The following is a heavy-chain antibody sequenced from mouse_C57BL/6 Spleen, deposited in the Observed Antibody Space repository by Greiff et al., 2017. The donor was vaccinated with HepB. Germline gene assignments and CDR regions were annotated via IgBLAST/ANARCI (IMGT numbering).Heavy chain of an antibody. CDR1: GYTFTSYW. Sequence: QVQLQQPGAELVRPGSSVKLSCKASGYTFTSYWMHWVKRRPIQGLEWIGNIDPSDSETHYNQKFKDKATLIVDKSSSTAYMQLSSLTSEDSAVYYCARGGTGFDYWGQGTTLTVSS. CDR3: ARGGTGFDY. J-gene: IGHJ2*01. CDR2: IDPSDSET. V-gene: IGHV1-52*01.